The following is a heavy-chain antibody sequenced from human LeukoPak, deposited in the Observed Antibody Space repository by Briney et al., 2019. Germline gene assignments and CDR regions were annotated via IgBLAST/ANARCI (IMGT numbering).Heavy chain of an antibody. V-gene: IGHV1-8*01. D-gene: IGHD3-3*01. CDR1: GYTFTSYD. CDR3: ARGRATYYDFWSGYYNWFDP. Sequence: EASVKVSCKASGYTFTSYDFNWVRQATGQGLEWMGWMNPNSGNTGYAQKFQGRVTMTRNTSISTAYMELSSLRSEDTAVYYCARGRATYYDFWSGYYNWFDPWGQGTLVTVSS. J-gene: IGHJ5*02. CDR2: MNPNSGNT.